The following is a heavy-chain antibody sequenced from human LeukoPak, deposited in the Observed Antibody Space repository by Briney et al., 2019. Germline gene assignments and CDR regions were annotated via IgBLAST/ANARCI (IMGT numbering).Heavy chain of an antibody. CDR2: INSDGINT. CDR1: GFTFSNYW. V-gene: IGHV3-74*01. J-gene: IGHJ6*03. D-gene: IGHD1-26*01. CDR3: ARDPYSGSYGDYYYYYMDV. Sequence: GGSLRLSCAASGFTFSNYWMHWVRQAPGKGLVWVPRINSDGINTSYADSVKGRFTISRDNAKNSLYLQMNSLRPEDTAVYYCARDPYSGSYGDYYYYYMDVWGKGTTVTISS.